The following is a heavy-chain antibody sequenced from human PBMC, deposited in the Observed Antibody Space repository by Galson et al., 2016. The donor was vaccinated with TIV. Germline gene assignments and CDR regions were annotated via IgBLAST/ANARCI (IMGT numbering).Heavy chain of an antibody. CDR2: IIPMFGTA. J-gene: IGHJ6*02. Sequence: SVKVSCKASGGTFSSYVIKWVRQAPGQGLEWMGEIIPMFGTANYAQKFQGRVTITADESTSTAYMELNSLRSEDTAVYYCAKDRNTAFDTHYSYYGLDVWGQGTTVIVS. D-gene: IGHD5-18*01. CDR3: AKDRNTAFDTHYSYYGLDV. V-gene: IGHV1-69*13. CDR1: GGTFSSYV.